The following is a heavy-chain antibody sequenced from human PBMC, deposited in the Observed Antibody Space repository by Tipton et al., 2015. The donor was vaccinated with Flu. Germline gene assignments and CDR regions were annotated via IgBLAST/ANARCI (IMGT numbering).Heavy chain of an antibody. CDR1: GGSVSSGSYY. Sequence: GLVKPSETLSLTCTVSGGSVSSGSYYWSWIRQPPGKGLEWIGYIYYSGSTNYNPSLKNRVTISVDTSKNQFSLKLSSVTAADTAVYYCARDRPARVSSGWYRAFDIWGQGTMVTVSS. CDR2: IYYSGST. CDR3: ARDRPARVSSGWYRAFDI. V-gene: IGHV4-61*01. J-gene: IGHJ3*02. D-gene: IGHD6-19*01.